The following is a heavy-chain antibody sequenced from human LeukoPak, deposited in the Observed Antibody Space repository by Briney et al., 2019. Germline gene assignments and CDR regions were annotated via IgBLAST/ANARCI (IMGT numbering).Heavy chain of an antibody. CDR3: ARELYGDYSNWFDP. D-gene: IGHD4-17*01. CDR1: GFTFSSYG. V-gene: IGHV3-33*01. J-gene: IGHJ5*02. Sequence: GRSLRLSCAASGFTFSSYGMHWVRQAPGKGLEWVAVIWYDGSNKYYADSVKGRFTIYRDNSKNALYLQMNSLRAEDTAVYYCARELYGDYSNWFDPWGQGTLVTVSS. CDR2: IWYDGSNK.